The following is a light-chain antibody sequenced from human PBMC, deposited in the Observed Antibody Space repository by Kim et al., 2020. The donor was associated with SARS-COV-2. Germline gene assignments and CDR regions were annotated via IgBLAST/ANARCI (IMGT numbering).Light chain of an antibody. CDR1: QSISTY. J-gene: IGKJ4*01. CDR3: QQSHTTPLLT. V-gene: IGKV1-39*01. CDR2: AAS. Sequence: DIQMTQSPSSLAASVGDRVTIACRASQSISTYLNWYQQKPGKAPKLLIYAASTLQSGLPSRFSGSGSGTDFTLTISSLQPEDFATYYCQQSHTTPLLTFGGGTKLEI.